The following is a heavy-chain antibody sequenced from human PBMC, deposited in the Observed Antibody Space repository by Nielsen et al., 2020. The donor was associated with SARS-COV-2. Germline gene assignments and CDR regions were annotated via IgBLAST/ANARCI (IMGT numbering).Heavy chain of an antibody. D-gene: IGHD3-10*01. CDR1: GFTFSSYA. Sequence: GGSLRLSCAASGFTFSSYAMTWVRQAPGKGLEWISTISGFGGDAYYADSVKGRFTISRDNSKNRFSMQMTTLRAEDTARYYCAKGGHYSAFDIWGQGTMVTVSS. CDR2: ISGFGGDA. J-gene: IGHJ3*02. CDR3: AKGGHYSAFDI. V-gene: IGHV3-23*01.